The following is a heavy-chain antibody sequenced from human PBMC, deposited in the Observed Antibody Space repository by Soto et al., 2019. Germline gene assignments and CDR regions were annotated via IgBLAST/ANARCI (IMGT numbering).Heavy chain of an antibody. CDR2: ISGRGVDT. J-gene: IGHJ4*02. D-gene: IGHD2-21*02. V-gene: IGHV3-23*04. CDR3: AIGGAYCYGDCTRAH. Sequence: VQVVQSGGGSVQPGGSRSLSCEASGFTFSSFAMTWVRQAPGKGLEGVAGISGRGVDTKYADSVKGRFIIARDNSMNKMYLQMNNLRVEDTAVYFCAIGGAYCYGDCTRAHWGQGTLVTVSS. CDR1: GFTFSSFA.